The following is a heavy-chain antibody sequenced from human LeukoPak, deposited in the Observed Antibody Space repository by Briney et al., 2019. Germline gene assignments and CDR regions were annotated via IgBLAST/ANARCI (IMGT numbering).Heavy chain of an antibody. D-gene: IGHD1-1*01. V-gene: IGHV1-46*01. CDR1: GYTFTSYY. CDR2: INPSGGST. CDR3: AREPNDGPMASSFDY. Sequence: ASVKVPCKASGYTFTSYYMHWVRQAPGQGLEWMGIINPSGGSTSYAQKFQGRVTMTRDTSTSTVYMELSSLRSEDTAVYYCAREPNDGPMASSFDYWGQGTLVTVSS. J-gene: IGHJ4*02.